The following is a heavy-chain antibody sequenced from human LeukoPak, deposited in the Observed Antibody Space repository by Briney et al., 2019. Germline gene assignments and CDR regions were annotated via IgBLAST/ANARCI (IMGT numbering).Heavy chain of an antibody. D-gene: IGHD2-8*01. CDR3: ARAMYSPPSYYFDY. V-gene: IGHV3-64*01. CDR1: GFTFSSYA. Sequence: GGSLRLSXAASGFTFSSYAMHWVRQAPGKGLEYVSAISSNGGSTYYANSVKGRFTISRDNSKNTLYLQMGSLRAEDMAVYYCARAMYSPPSYYFDYWGQGTLVTVSS. J-gene: IGHJ4*02. CDR2: ISSNGGST.